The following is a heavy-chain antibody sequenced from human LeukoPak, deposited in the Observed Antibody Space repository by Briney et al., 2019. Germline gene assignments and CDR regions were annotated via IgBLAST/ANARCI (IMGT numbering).Heavy chain of an antibody. J-gene: IGHJ4*02. CDR2: IYYSGST. Sequence: SETLSLTCTVSGGSISSYYWTWIRQPPGKGLEWIGYIYYSGSTNYNPSLKSRVTISVDTSKNQLSLKLSSVAAADTAVYYCARESQVVPHYFDSWGQGTLVTVSS. CDR3: ARESQVVPHYFDS. CDR1: GGSISSYY. V-gene: IGHV4-59*01. D-gene: IGHD3-22*01.